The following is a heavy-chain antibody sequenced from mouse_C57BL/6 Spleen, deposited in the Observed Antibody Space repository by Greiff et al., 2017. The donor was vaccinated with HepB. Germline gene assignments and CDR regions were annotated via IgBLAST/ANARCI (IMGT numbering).Heavy chain of an antibody. CDR2: ISYDGSN. V-gene: IGHV3-6*01. D-gene: IGHD1-1*01. Sequence: EVKLQESGPGLVKPSQSLSLTCSVTGYSITSGYYWNWIRQFPGNKLEWMGYISYDGSNNYNPSLKNRISITRDTSKNQFFLKLNSVTTEDTATYYCARSYEFAYWGQGTLVTVSA. CDR1: GYSITSGYY. CDR3: ARSYEFAY. J-gene: IGHJ3*01.